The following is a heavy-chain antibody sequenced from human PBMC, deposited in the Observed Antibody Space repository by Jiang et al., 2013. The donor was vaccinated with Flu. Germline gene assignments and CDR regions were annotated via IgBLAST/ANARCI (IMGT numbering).Heavy chain of an antibody. Sequence: VQLLESGGGLVQPGRSLRLSCAASGFTFDDYAMHWVRQAPGKGLEWVSGISWNSGDIGYADSVKGRFTISRDNAKNSLYLQMNSLRSEDTALYYCAKEWRPSRGYSNYVRYYGMDVWGQGTTVTVSS. CDR3: AKEWRPSRGYSNYVRYYGMDV. CDR2: ISWNSGDI. D-gene: IGHD4-11*01. CDR1: GFTFDDYA. J-gene: IGHJ6*02. V-gene: IGHV3-9*01.